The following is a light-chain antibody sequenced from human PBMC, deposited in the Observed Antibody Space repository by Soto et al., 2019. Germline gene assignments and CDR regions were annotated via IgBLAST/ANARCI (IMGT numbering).Light chain of an antibody. J-gene: IGLJ3*02. V-gene: IGLV2-8*01. CDR3: TSYAGRNIWV. Sequence: QSALTHPPSASGSPGQSVTIYCTGTSSDVGAYKYVSWYQQYPGKAPKLMIYEVSKRPSGVPDRFSGSKSGNTASLTVSGLQAEDEAEYYCTSYAGRNIWVFGGGTKLTVL. CDR1: SSDVGAYKY. CDR2: EVS.